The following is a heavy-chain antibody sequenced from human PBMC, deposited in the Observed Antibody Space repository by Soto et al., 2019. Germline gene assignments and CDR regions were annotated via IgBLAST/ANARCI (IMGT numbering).Heavy chain of an antibody. V-gene: IGHV2-5*02. CDR3: AHRRGSSSPMAY. CDR1: GFSLSTSGVG. D-gene: IGHD6-6*01. Sequence: QITLKESGPTLVKPTQTLTLTCTFSGFSLSTSGVGVGWIRQPPGKALEWLALIYWDDDKRYSPSLKSRLTIRKXXSKNQVGLTMTNMDPVDTATYYCAHRRGSSSPMAYWGQGTLVTVSS. CDR2: IYWDDDK. J-gene: IGHJ4*02.